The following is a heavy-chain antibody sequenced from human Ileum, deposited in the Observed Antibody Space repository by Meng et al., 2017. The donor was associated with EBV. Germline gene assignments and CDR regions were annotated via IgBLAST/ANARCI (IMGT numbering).Heavy chain of an antibody. V-gene: IGHV2-5*02. J-gene: IGHJ4*02. D-gene: IGHD3/OR15-3a*01. Sequence: QITLKESGPTLVKPTQTLTLTCIFSGFSLNTSGVGVGWIRQPPGKALEWLALVYWDDDKRYSPSLERRLTITKDTSKNQVVLTMTNMDPPDTATYYCAHEEDWRIDYWGQGTLVTVSS. CDR2: VYWDDDK. CDR1: GFSLNTSGVG. CDR3: AHEEDWRIDY.